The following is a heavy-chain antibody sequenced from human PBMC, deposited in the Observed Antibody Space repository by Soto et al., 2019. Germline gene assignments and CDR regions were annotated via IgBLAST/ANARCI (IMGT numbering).Heavy chain of an antibody. CDR3: ARDVESGYLDWFDP. CDR2: INPNSGGT. D-gene: IGHD2-15*01. J-gene: IGHJ5*02. Sequence: GASVKVSCKASGYTFTGYYMHWVRQAPGQGLEWMGWINPNSGGTNYAQKFQGRVTMTRDTSISTAYMELSRLRSDDTAVYYCARDVESGYLDWFDPWGQGTLVTVSS. V-gene: IGHV1-2*02. CDR1: GYTFTGYY.